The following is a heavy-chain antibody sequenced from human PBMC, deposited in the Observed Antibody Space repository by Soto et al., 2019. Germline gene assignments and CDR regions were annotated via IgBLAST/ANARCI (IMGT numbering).Heavy chain of an antibody. Sequence: GGSLRLSCAASGFTFSSYGMHWVRQAPGKGLEWVAVISYDGSNKYYADSVKGRFTISRDNSKNTLYLQMNSLRAEDTAVYYCAKALVTDHDAFDIWGQGTMVTVS. D-gene: IGHD2-15*01. J-gene: IGHJ3*02. V-gene: IGHV3-30*18. CDR2: ISYDGSNK. CDR3: AKALVTDHDAFDI. CDR1: GFTFSSYG.